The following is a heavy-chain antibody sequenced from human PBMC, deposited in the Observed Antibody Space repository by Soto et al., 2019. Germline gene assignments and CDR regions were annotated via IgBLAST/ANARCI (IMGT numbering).Heavy chain of an antibody. J-gene: IGHJ3*02. Sequence: GESLKISCKGSGYSFTSYWIGWVRQMPGKGLEWMGIIYPGDSDTRYSPSFQGQVTISAGKSISTAYLQWSSLKASDTAMYYCARPRDIVVVVAATHDAFDIWGQGTMVTVSS. CDR1: GYSFTSYW. CDR2: IYPGDSDT. V-gene: IGHV5-51*01. D-gene: IGHD2-15*01. CDR3: ARPRDIVVVVAATHDAFDI.